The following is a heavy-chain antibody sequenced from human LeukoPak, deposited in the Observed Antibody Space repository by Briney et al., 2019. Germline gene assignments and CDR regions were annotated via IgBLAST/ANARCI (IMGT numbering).Heavy chain of an antibody. J-gene: IGHJ4*02. V-gene: IGHV3-11*01. CDR1: GFTFSVYY. Sequence: PGGSLTLSCAASGFTFSVYYMSWIRHAPGKGLEWISYISSSGSTIYLADSVKGRFTISRENAKNSLYLQMNSLRAEDTAVYYCARSYTGYDRTDYWGQGTLVTVSS. CDR2: ISSSGSTI. D-gene: IGHD5-12*01. CDR3: ARSYTGYDRTDY.